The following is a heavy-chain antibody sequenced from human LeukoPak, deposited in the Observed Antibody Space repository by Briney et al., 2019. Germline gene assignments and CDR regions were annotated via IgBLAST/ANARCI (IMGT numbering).Heavy chain of an antibody. V-gene: IGHV1-46*01. D-gene: IGHD5-12*01. CDR3: ARAGLGYSRPQYYYYMDV. CDR1: GYTFTSYS. Sequence: ASVKVSCKTSGYTFTSYSIHWVRQAPGQGLEWMGIINPSGASTSYAQKFQGRVTMTRDMSTSTVYMELSSLRSEDTAVYYCARAGLGYSRPQYYYYMDVWGKGTTVTVSS. CDR2: INPSGAST. J-gene: IGHJ6*03.